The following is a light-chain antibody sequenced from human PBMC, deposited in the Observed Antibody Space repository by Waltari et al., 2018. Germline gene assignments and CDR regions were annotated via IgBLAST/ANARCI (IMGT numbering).Light chain of an antibody. CDR2: LGS. Sequence: DIVVTQSPLSLPVTPGEPASISCRSNQSLLHNNGYNYLDWILQKPGQPPQLLIYLGSNRAPGVPDRFRGSGSGTDFTLQISRVEAEDVGVYYCMQVLRTLWMFGQGTKVEIK. V-gene: IGKV2-28*01. CDR1: QSLLHNNGYNY. CDR3: MQVLRTLWM. J-gene: IGKJ1*01.